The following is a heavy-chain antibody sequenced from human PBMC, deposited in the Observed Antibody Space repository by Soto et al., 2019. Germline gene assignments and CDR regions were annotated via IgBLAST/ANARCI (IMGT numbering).Heavy chain of an antibody. J-gene: IGHJ5*02. CDR3: ARVYRYCSSTSCQELSNWFDP. CDR1: GYTFTSYA. CDR2: INAGNGNT. Sequence: ASVKVSCKASGYTFTSYAMHWVRQAPGQRLEWMGWINAGNGNTKYSQKFQGRVTITRDTSASTAYMELSSLRSEDTAVYYCARVYRYCSSTSCQELSNWFDPWGQGTLVTVSS. V-gene: IGHV1-3*01. D-gene: IGHD2-2*01.